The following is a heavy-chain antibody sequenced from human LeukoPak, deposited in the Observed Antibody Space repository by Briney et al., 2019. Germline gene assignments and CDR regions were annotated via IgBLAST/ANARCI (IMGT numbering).Heavy chain of an antibody. CDR1: GFTFSSYE. D-gene: IGHD3-10*01. CDR3: ASSYYGSGSYFFDY. V-gene: IGHV3-7*01. Sequence: QSGGSLRLSCVASGFTFSSYEMNWVRQAPGKGLEWVANIKQDGSEKYYVDSVKGRFTISRDNAKNSLYLQMNSLRAEDTAVYYCASSYYGSGSYFFDYWGQGTLVTVSS. CDR2: IKQDGSEK. J-gene: IGHJ4*02.